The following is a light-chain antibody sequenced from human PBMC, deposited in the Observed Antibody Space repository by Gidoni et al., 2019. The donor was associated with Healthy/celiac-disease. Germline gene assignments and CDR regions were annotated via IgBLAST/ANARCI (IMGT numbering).Light chain of an antibody. Sequence: IVLTQSPGTLALSPGERATLSCRASQSASSSYLAWYQQKPGQPPRLLIYGASSRATGIPDRFSGSGSGTDFTLTISRLEPEDFAVYYCQQYGSSPWTFXXXTKVELK. CDR2: GAS. J-gene: IGKJ1*01. V-gene: IGKV3-20*01. CDR1: QSASSSY. CDR3: QQYGSSPWT.